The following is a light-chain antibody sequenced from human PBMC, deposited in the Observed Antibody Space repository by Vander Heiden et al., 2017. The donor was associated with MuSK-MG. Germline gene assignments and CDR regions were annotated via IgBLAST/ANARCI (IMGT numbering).Light chain of an antibody. V-gene: IGKV1-39*01. CDR2: AAS. J-gene: IGKJ2*01. CDR1: QSINNY. CDR3: QRADSAPYN. Sequence: DIQMTQSPSSLSASVGDRVTITCRTSQSINNYLNWYQQNPGKAPKLLIYAASNLQSGVPSRFSGSGSGTDFTLTISSLQPEDSATYYCQRADSAPYNFGQGTKLEIK.